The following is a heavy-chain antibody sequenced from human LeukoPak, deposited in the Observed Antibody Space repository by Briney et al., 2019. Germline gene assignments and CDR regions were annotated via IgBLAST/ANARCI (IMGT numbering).Heavy chain of an antibody. CDR1: GYTFTSYG. J-gene: IGHJ6*03. D-gene: IGHD6-19*01. CDR3: ASTPKGAVTGPGYYQDYYYMDV. CDR2: ISAYNGNT. V-gene: IGHV1-18*01. Sequence: ASVKVSCKASGYTFTSYGISWVRQAPGQGLEWMGWISAYNGNTNYAQKLQGRVTMTTDTSTSTAYMELRSLRSDDTAVYYCASTPKGAVTGPGYYQDYYYMDVWGKGTTVTVSS.